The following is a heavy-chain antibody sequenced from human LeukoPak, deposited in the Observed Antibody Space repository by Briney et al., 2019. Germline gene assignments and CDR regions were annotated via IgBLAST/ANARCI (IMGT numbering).Heavy chain of an antibody. D-gene: IGHD2-2*01. J-gene: IGHJ4*02. CDR1: GFTFSDYG. CDR3: AKGCSSTSCYALDY. V-gene: IGHV3-30*02. Sequence: GGSLRLSCAASGFTFSDYGMVWVRQAPGKGLEWVACIRYDGSNKYYADSVKGRFTISRDNSKNTLYLQMNSLRAEDTAVYYCAKGCSSTSCYALDYWGQGTLVTVSS. CDR2: IRYDGSNK.